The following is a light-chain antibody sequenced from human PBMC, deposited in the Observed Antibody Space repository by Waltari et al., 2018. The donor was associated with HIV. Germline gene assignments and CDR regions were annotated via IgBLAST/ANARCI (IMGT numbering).Light chain of an antibody. CDR1: QGINHY. V-gene: IGKV1-27*01. CDR2: SAS. Sequence: DIQITQSPSSRSASVGESVTITCRASQGINHYLAWYQQRPVKIPELLIYSASILQSGVPSRFSGSGSGTDFTLTITSLQPEDVAIYYCQKYNSPPLTFGGGTKVEIK. J-gene: IGKJ4*01. CDR3: QKYNSPPLT.